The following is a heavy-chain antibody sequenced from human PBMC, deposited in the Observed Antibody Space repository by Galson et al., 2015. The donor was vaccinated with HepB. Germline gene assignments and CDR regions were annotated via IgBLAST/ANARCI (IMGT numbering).Heavy chain of an antibody. CDR3: ARDRGGIAAIPYYGMDV. CDR1: GFTFSSYA. J-gene: IGHJ6*02. V-gene: IGHV3-30-3*01. CDR2: ISYDGSNK. D-gene: IGHD6-13*01. Sequence: SLRLSCAASGFTFSSYAMHWVRQAPGKGLEWVAVISYDGSNKYYADSVKGRFTISRDNSKNTPYLQMNSLRAEDTAVYYCARDRGGIAAIPYYGMDVWGQGITVTVSS.